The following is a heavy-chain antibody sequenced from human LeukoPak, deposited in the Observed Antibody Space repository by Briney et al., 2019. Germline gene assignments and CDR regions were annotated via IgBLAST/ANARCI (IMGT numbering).Heavy chain of an antibody. V-gene: IGHV1-8*01. CDR3: ARGAIFGVTTRGYGMDV. J-gene: IGHJ6*02. Sequence: ASVQDSCQATGYIFPTYVIHWVRQPAGQGLAWVACMNSYSGGTVYAQKFQGRVTLARDTSIGTAYMELNSLRSEDTAVYYCARGAIFGVTTRGYGMDVWGQGTTVTVSS. D-gene: IGHD3-3*01. CDR1: GYIFPTYV. CDR2: MNSYSGGT.